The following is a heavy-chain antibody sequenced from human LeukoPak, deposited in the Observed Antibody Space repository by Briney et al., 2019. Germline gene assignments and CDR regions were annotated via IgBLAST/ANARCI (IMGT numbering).Heavy chain of an antibody. CDR1: GFTFSTYV. D-gene: IGHD3-10*01. CDR2: ISSNGDNT. J-gene: IGHJ4*02. CDR3: VRGTGY. V-gene: IGHV3-64D*06. Sequence: AGSLRLSCSVSGFTFSTYVMHWVLQAPGKGLEYVSAISSNGDNTYYAHSVKGRFTISRDNSKNTLYLQMSSLRADVTAVYYCVRGTGYWGQGTLVTVSS.